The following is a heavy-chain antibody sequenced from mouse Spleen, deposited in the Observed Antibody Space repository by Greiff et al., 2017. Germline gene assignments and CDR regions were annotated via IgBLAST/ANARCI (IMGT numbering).Heavy chain of an antibody. Sequence: QVQLKQPGAELVRPGSSVKLSCKASGYTFTSYWMDWVKQRPGQGLEWIGNIYPSDSETHYNQKFKDKATLTVDKSSSTAYMQLSSLTSEDSAVYYCLRGYGNGYFDVWGAGTTVTVSS. CDR3: LRGYGNGYFDV. J-gene: IGHJ1*01. D-gene: IGHD2-10*02. V-gene: IGHV1-61*01. CDR2: IYPSDSET. CDR1: GYTFTSYW.